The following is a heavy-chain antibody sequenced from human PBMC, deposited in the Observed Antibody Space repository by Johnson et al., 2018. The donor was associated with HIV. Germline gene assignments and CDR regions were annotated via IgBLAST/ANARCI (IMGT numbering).Heavy chain of an antibody. CDR3: ARDQAIFGVVLASDAFDI. J-gene: IGHJ3*02. Sequence: QMLLVESGGGVVQPGRSLRLSCVASRFTFSSYGMHWVRQTPGKGLEWVAVISYYGDNKYSADSVKGRFTISRDNSMNTLDLQMNSLRAEDTSVYYCARDQAIFGVVLASDAFDIWGQGTMVTVSS. CDR2: ISYYGDNK. CDR1: RFTFSSYG. D-gene: IGHD3-3*01. V-gene: IGHV3-30*03.